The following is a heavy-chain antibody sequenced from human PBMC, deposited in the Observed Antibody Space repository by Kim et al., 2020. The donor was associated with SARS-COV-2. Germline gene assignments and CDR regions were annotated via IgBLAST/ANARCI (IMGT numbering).Heavy chain of an antibody. CDR1: GFTFSSYA. D-gene: IGHD3-3*01. CDR3: AKGLSRDFWSGYYSYYGMDV. V-gene: IGHV3-23*01. CDR2: ISGSGGST. J-gene: IGHJ6*02. Sequence: GGSLRLSCAASGFTFSSYAMSWVRQAPGKGLEWVSAISGSGGSTYYADSVKGRFTISRDNSKNTLYLQMNSLRAEDTAVYYCAKGLSRDFWSGYYSYYGMDVWGQGTTVTVSS.